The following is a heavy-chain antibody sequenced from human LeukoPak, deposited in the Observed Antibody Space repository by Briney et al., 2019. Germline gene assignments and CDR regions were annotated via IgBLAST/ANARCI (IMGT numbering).Heavy chain of an antibody. Sequence: TSETLSLTCTVSGGSISSGGYYWSWIRQPPGKGLEWIGYIYHSGSTYYNPSLKSRVTISVDRSKNQFSLKLSSVTAADTAVYYCARQDNWFDPWGQGTLVTVSS. CDR3: ARQDNWFDP. CDR2: IYHSGST. V-gene: IGHV4-30-2*01. CDR1: GGSISSGGYY. J-gene: IGHJ5*02.